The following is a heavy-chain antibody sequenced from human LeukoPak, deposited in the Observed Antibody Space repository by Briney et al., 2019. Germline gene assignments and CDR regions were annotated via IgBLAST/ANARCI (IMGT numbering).Heavy chain of an antibody. CDR2: INHSGST. D-gene: IGHD3-3*01. CDR1: VGSFSGYY. V-gene: IGHV4-34*01. CDR3: ARGGFYYDFWSGYYTSHGWFDP. J-gene: IGHJ5*02. Sequence: SETLSLTCAVYVGSFSGYYWSWLRQPPGKGLEWIGEINHSGSTNYNPSLKSRVTISVDTSKNQFSLKLSSVTAADTAVYYCARGGFYYDFWSGYYTSHGWFDPWGQGTLVTVSS.